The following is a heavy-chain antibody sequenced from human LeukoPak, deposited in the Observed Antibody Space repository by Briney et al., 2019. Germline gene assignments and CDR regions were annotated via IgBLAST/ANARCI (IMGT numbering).Heavy chain of an antibody. J-gene: IGHJ3*02. CDR2: IYYSGTT. CDR1: GGSISSSSYY. CDR3: ARLSYCGGDCPLGAFDI. Sequence: SETLSLTCTVSGGSISSSSYYWGWIRQPPGEGLEWIGSIYYSGTTYYNPSLKSRVTMSVDTSKNQFSLRLSSVTAADTAVYSCARLSYCGGDCPLGAFDIWGQGTMVTVSP. V-gene: IGHV4-39*01. D-gene: IGHD2-21*02.